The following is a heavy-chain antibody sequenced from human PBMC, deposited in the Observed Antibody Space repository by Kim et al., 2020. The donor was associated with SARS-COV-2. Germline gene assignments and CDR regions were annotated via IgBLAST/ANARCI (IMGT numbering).Heavy chain of an antibody. CDR3: AREVIAVAGGIDY. J-gene: IGHJ4*02. D-gene: IGHD6-19*01. V-gene: IGHV6-1*01. Sequence: YAVSVKSRITINPDTSKNQFSLQLNSVTPEDTAVYYCAREVIAVAGGIDYWGQGTLVTVSS.